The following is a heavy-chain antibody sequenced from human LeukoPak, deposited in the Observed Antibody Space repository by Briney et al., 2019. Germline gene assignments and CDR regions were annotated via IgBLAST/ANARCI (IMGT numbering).Heavy chain of an antibody. CDR2: VNSDGSST. V-gene: IGHV3-74*01. CDR3: ARGGSYSNYYFDY. Sequence: GGSLRLSCSASGFTFSSFPMHWVRQGPGKGLVWVSRVNSDGSSTSYADSVKGRFTISRDNAKNTLYLQMNSLRAEDTAVYYCARGGSYSNYYFDYWGQGTLVTVSS. J-gene: IGHJ4*02. CDR1: GFTFSSFP. D-gene: IGHD4-11*01.